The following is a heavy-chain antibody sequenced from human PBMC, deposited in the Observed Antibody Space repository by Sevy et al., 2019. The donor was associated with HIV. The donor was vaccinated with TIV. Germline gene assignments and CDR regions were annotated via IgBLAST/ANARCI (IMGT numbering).Heavy chain of an antibody. CDR2: ISRSSSTI. V-gene: IGHV3-48*02. J-gene: IGHJ4*02. CDR3: ARERKMYDSSGYYFHFDY. CDR1: GFTFSSYS. D-gene: IGHD3-22*01. Sequence: GESLKISCAASGFTFSSYSMNWVRQAPGKGLEWVSYISRSSSTIYYADSVKGRFTISSDNAKNSLYLKMNSPRDEDTAVYYCARERKMYDSSGYYFHFDYWGQGTLVTVSS.